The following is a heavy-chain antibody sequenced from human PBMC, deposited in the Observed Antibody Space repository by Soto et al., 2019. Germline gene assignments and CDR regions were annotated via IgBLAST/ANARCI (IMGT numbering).Heavy chain of an antibody. CDR2: IYYSGST. CDR3: ARNLWFGELSPSGWFDP. Sequence: DLEWIGYIYYSGSTYYNPSLKSRVTISVDTSKNQFSLKLSSVTAADTAVYYCARNLWFGELSPSGWFDPWGQGTLVTVSS. V-gene: IGHV4-31*02. J-gene: IGHJ5*02. D-gene: IGHD3-10*01.